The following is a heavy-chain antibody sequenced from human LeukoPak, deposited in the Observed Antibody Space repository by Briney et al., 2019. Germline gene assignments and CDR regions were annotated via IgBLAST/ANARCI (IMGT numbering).Heavy chain of an antibody. CDR2: ISGSGGST. V-gene: IGHV3-23*01. D-gene: IGHD4-11*01. J-gene: IGHJ6*02. CDR3: AKDLQSHTYYYYYGMDV. CDR1: GFTFSSYA. Sequence: PGGSLRLSCAASGFTFSSYAMSWVRQAPGKGLEWVSAISGSGGSTYYPDSVKGRFTISRDYSKNTLYLQMNSLRAEDTAVYYCAKDLQSHTYYYYYGMDVWGQGTTVTVSS.